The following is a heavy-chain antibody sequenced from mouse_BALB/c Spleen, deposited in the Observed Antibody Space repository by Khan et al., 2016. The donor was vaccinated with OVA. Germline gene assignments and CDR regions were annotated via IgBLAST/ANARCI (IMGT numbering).Heavy chain of an antibody. Sequence: QVQLRQPGAELVKPGASVKLSCKASGYTFTSYWMQWVKQRPGQGLEWIGEIDPSDSYTNYNQKFKGKATLTVDKSSSTAYMQLSSLTSEDSAVYYCGRYGNYFAYWGQGTLVTVSA. CDR2: IDPSDSYT. V-gene: IGHV1-69*02. CDR3: GRYGNYFAY. CDR1: GYTFTSYW. J-gene: IGHJ3*01. D-gene: IGHD2-1*01.